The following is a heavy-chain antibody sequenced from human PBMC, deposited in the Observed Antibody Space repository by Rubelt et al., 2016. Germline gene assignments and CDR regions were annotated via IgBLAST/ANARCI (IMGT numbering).Heavy chain of an antibody. CDR1: GYTFTSYG. D-gene: IGHD6-6*01. Sequence: QVQLVQSGAEVKKPGASVKVSCKASGYTFTSYGISWVRQAPGQGLEWKGWISAYNGNTNYAQKLQGRVPMTTDPSTRTAYMELRSLRSDDTAVYYCARDRIRIAARQGWYFDLWGRGTLVTVSS. CDR3: ARDRIRIAARQGWYFDL. V-gene: IGHV1-18*01. J-gene: IGHJ2*01. CDR2: ISAYNGNT.